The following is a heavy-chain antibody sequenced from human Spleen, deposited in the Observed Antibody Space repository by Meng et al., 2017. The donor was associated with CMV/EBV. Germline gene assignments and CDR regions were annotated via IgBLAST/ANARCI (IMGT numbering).Heavy chain of an antibody. J-gene: IGHJ4*02. CDR1: GDSISTRNW. Sequence: CAVSGDSISTRNWWSWVRQPPGKGLEWIGEVFHTGSTNYNPSLESRVTMSVDESKSQFSLKLTSVTAADTAVYYCTREDSSGYPDYWGQGTLVTVSS. D-gene: IGHD3-22*01. V-gene: IGHV4-4*02. CDR2: VFHTGST. CDR3: TREDSSGYPDY.